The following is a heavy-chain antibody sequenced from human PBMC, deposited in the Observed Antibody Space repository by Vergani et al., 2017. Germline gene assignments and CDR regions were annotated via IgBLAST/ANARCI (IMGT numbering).Heavy chain of an antibody. CDR2: IYPGDSEV. CDR3: ASGGHGSEHGGALHL. Sequence: EKQLVQSGSETKKPGASLKISCQAFRYIFSNFWIGWVRQRPGRGLEWMGIIYPGDSEVKSNPTFRGQVIFSVDTSVNTAYLQWRSLQASDTATYFCASGGHGSEHGGALHLWGQGTNITVSS. V-gene: IGHV5-51*01. J-gene: IGHJ3*01. D-gene: IGHD3-10*01. CDR1: RYIFSNFW.